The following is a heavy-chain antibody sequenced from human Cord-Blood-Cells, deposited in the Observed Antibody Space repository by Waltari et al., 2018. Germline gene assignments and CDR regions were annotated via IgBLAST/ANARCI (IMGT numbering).Heavy chain of an antibody. Sequence: EVQLLESGGGLVQPGGSLRLSCAASGFTFSSYAMSWVRQAPGKGLEWVSAIEGSGGSTYYADSVKGRFTISRDNSKKPLYLQMNSLRAEDTAVYYCAKDFLFTGTTDYWGQGTLVTVSS. J-gene: IGHJ4*02. CDR1: GFTFSSYA. CDR2: IEGSGGST. D-gene: IGHD1-7*01. CDR3: AKDFLFTGTTDY. V-gene: IGHV3-23*01.